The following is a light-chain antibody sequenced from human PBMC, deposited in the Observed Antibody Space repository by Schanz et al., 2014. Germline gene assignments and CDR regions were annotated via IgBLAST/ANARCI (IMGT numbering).Light chain of an antibody. CDR3: ASYAGNSLV. J-gene: IGLJ2*01. CDR1: SSDVGSYNR. CDR2: EVN. Sequence: QSALTQPPSVSGSPGQSVTISCTGTSSDVGSYNRVSWFQQPPGTAPKLMIYEVNNRPSGVPDRFSGSKSGNTASLTISGLQAEDEADYYCASYAGNSLVFGGGTKLTVL. V-gene: IGLV2-18*02.